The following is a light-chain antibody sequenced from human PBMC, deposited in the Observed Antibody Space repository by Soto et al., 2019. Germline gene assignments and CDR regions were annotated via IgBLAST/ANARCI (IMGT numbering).Light chain of an antibody. Sequence: QSALTQPASVSGSPGQSITISCTGTSSDVGGYDYVSWFQQHPGKAPKLMIYEVTTRPSGVSYRFSGSRSGNTASLTVSGLQAEDEADYYCCSYTTSDTYVFGGGTKLTGL. CDR3: CSYTTSDTYV. J-gene: IGLJ1*01. CDR2: EVT. CDR1: SSDVGGYDY. V-gene: IGLV2-14*01.